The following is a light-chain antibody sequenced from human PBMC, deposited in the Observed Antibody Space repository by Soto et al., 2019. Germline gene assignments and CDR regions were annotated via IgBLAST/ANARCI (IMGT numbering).Light chain of an antibody. CDR1: QNIDSW. CDR3: QQYIMYPWT. Sequence: DLQMTQSPSSLSASVGDRVTITCRANQNIDSWLAWLQQRPGKAPELLIYEASSLESGVPPRFSGSRSGTEFTLTISSLQLDDVATYYCQQYIMYPWTFGQGTKVEIK. CDR2: EAS. V-gene: IGKV1-5*03. J-gene: IGKJ1*01.